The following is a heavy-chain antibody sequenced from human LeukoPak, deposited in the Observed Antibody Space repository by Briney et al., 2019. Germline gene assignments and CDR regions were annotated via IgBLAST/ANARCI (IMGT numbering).Heavy chain of an antibody. D-gene: IGHD3-9*01. CDR2: ISSSGSTI. V-gene: IGHV3-48*03. CDR3: ARDRNDILDY. J-gene: IGHJ4*02. CDR1: GFTFSSYA. Sequence: GGSLRLSCAASGFTFSSYAMSWVRQAPGKGLEWVSYISSSGSTIYYADSVKGRFTISRDNAKNSLYLQMNSLRAEDTAVYYCARDRNDILDYWGQGTLVTVSS.